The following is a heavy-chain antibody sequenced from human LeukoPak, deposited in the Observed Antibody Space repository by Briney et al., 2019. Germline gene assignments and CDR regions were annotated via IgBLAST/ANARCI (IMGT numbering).Heavy chain of an antibody. CDR2: VSYTGRT. D-gene: IGHD3-22*01. Sequence: SETLSLTCTVSGGSLSCHHWSWIPQPPGKRLERIGYVSYTGRTKYNPSLQSRVTISIDTYKSQFSLKLTSVTSADTAVYSCARLLDNDISGDPDTFDVWGQGTTVIVSS. CDR1: GGSLSCHH. CDR3: ARLLDNDISGDPDTFDV. J-gene: IGHJ3*01. V-gene: IGHV4-59*11.